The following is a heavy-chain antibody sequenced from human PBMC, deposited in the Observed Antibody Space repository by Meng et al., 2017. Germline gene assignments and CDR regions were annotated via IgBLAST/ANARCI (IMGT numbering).Heavy chain of an antibody. V-gene: IGHV1-69*06. J-gene: IGHJ5*02. Sequence: QEQVGWAGGEVRKPGSSCECSCKASGGTFSSDAISWVRQAPGQGLEWMGGIIPIFGTANYAQKLQGRVTITADKSTSTAYMELSSLRSEDTAVYYCASLTGWFDPWGQGTLVTVSS. D-gene: IGHD3-10*01. CDR3: ASLTGWFDP. CDR2: IIPIFGTA. CDR1: GGTFSSDA.